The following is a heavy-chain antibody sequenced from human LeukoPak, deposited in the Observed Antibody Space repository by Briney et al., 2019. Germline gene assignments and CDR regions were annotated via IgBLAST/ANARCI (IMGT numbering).Heavy chain of an antibody. CDR3: ARQTYSGSYYPVFSFDY. D-gene: IGHD1-26*01. J-gene: IGHJ4*02. CDR1: GYSFTSYW. Sequence: GESLQIYCQGSGYSFTSYWIGWVRQIPGKGLDWMGIIYPGDSDTRYSPSFQGQVTISADKSISTAYLQWSSLKASDTAMYYCARQTYSGSYYPVFSFDYWGQGTLVTVSS. CDR2: IYPGDSDT. V-gene: IGHV5-51*01.